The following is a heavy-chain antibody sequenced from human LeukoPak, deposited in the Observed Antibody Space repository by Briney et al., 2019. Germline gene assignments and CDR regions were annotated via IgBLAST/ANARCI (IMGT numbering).Heavy chain of an antibody. Sequence: GGPLRLSCAASGFTFSSYEMNWVRQAPGKGLEWVSYISSSGSTIYYADSVKGRFTISRDNAKNSLYLQMNSLRAEDTAVYYCASRDSQWDYWGQGTLVTVSS. J-gene: IGHJ4*02. CDR2: ISSSGSTI. CDR1: GFTFSSYE. V-gene: IGHV3-48*03. CDR3: ASRDSQWDY. D-gene: IGHD6-19*01.